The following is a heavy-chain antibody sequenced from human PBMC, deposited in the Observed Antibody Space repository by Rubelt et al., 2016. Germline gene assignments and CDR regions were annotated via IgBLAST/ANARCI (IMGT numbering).Heavy chain of an antibody. CDR1: GGSFSGYY. J-gene: IGHJ4*02. CDR3: ARKYPYRRYYDSSGYYFDY. CDR2: INHSGST. Sequence: QVQLQQWGAGLLKPSETLSLTCAVYGGSFSGYYWSWIRQPPGKGLEWIGEINHSGSTNYNPSLKRRVTISVDTSKNQFSLKLSSVTAADTAVYYCARKYPYRRYYDSSGYYFDYWGQGTLVTVSS. V-gene: IGHV4-34*01. D-gene: IGHD3-22*01.